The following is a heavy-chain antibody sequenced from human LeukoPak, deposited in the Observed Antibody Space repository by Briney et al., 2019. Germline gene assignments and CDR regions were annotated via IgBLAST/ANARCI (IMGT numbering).Heavy chain of an antibody. CDR1: SGSISNYY. D-gene: IGHD2-21*01. J-gene: IGHJ4*02. CDR2: IHYSGST. CDR3: ARGEIALYYFDY. Sequence: PSETLSLTCGVSSGSISNYYWSWIRQPPGKGLEWIAYIHYSGSTNYNPSLKSRVTISVDTSKNQFSLKLSSVTAADTAVYYRARGEIALYYFDYWGQGTLVTVSS. V-gene: IGHV4-59*01.